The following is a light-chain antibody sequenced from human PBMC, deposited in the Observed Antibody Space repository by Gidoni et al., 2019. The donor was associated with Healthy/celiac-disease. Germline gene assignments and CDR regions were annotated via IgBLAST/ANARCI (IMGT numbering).Light chain of an antibody. Sequence: DIQMTQSPSSLSASVGDRVTIPCRASQSISSYLNWYQQKPGKAPKLLIYAASSLQSGVPSRFSGSVSGTDFTLTISSLQPEDFATYYCQQSYSTPWTFGQXTKVEIK. CDR2: AAS. CDR3: QQSYSTPWT. V-gene: IGKV1-39*01. J-gene: IGKJ1*01. CDR1: QSISSY.